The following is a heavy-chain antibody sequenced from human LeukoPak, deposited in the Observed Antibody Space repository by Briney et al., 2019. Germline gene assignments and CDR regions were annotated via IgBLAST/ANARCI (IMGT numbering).Heavy chain of an antibody. CDR1: GASISTYY. CDR2: IYYSGST. V-gene: IGHV4-59*01. D-gene: IGHD1-7*01. Sequence: SETLSLTCTVSGASISTYYWSWIRQPPGKGLEWIGYIYYSGSTNYNPSLKGRVTMSVDTSKNQFSLRLTSVTAADTAVYYCVRGQRNYFRAVDDWGQGPLVTVSS. J-gene: IGHJ4*02. CDR3: VRGQRNYFRAVDD.